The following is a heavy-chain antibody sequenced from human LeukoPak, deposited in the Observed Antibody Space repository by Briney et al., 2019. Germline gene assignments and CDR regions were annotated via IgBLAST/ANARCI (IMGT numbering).Heavy chain of an antibody. CDR3: ARPQGRLWTHFDY. J-gene: IGHJ4*02. D-gene: IGHD5-18*01. Sequence: KPSETLSLTCTVSGGSISSSSYYWGWIRQPPGKGLEWIGSIYYTGSTYYNPSLKSRVSISVDTSKNQFSLKLSSVTAADTAVYYCARPQGRLWTHFDYWGQGTLVTVSS. V-gene: IGHV4-39*01. CDR1: GGSISSSSYY. CDR2: IYYTGST.